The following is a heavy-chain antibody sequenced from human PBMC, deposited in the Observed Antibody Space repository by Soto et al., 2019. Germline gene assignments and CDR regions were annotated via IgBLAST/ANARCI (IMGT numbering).Heavy chain of an antibody. Sequence: PGGSLRLSCAASGFTFSDYYMSWIRQAPGKGLEWVSYISSSSSYTNYADSVKGRFTISRDNAKNSLYLQMNSLRAEDTAVYYCATYYGSGSYFPDHYYNGMDVWGQGTTVTVSS. D-gene: IGHD3-10*01. CDR2: ISSSSSYT. CDR3: ATYYGSGSYFPDHYYNGMDV. J-gene: IGHJ6*02. CDR1: GFTFSDYY. V-gene: IGHV3-11*06.